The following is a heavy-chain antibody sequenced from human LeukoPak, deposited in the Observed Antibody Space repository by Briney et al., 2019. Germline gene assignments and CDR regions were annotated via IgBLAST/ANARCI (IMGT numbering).Heavy chain of an antibody. CDR3: ARDPLRYCSSTSCLDAFDI. Sequence: GGSLRLSCAASGFTFSSYSMNWVRQAPGKGLEWVSYISSSSSTIYYADSVKGRFTISRDNAKNSLYLQMNSLRAEDTALYHCARDPLRYCSSTSCLDAFDIWGQGTMVTVSS. CDR2: ISSSSSTI. J-gene: IGHJ3*02. CDR1: GFTFSSYS. D-gene: IGHD2-2*01. V-gene: IGHV3-48*04.